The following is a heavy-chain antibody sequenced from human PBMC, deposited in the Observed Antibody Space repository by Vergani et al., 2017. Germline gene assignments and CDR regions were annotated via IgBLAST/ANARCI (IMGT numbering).Heavy chain of an antibody. CDR2: IYYSGST. CDR1: GGSISSGDYY. Sequence: QVQLQESGPGLVKPSQTLSLTCTVPGGSISSGDYYWSWIRQPPGKGLEWIGYIYYSGSTYYNPSLKSRVTMSVDTSKNQFSLKLSTVTSADTAVDYCARVRRDDSSGYYYYYGMDVWGQGTTVTVSS. D-gene: IGHD3-22*01. V-gene: IGHV4-30-4*01. CDR3: ARVRRDDSSGYYYYYGMDV. J-gene: IGHJ6*02.